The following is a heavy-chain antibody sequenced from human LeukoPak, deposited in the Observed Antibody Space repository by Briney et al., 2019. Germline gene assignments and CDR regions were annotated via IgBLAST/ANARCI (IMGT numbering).Heavy chain of an antibody. J-gene: IGHJ4*02. CDR1: GFTFSSYA. V-gene: IGHV3-23*01. D-gene: IGHD3-10*01. Sequence: GGSLRLSCAASGFTFSSYAMSWVCQAPGKGLEWVSAISGSGGSTYYADSVRGRFTISRDNSKNTLYLQMNSLRAEDTAVYYCAKAGSGSYYLFDYWGQGTLVTVSS. CDR3: AKAGSGSYYLFDY. CDR2: ISGSGGST.